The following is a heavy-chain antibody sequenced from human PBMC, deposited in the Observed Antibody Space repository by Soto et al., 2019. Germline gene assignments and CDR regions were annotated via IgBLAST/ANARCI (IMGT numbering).Heavy chain of an antibody. J-gene: IGHJ6*02. CDR2: IIPIFGTA. V-gene: IGHV1-69*13. D-gene: IGHD2-2*01. CDR3: ARETYCSSTSCSLDSYYYYGMDV. CDR1: GGTFSSCA. Sequence: GASVKVSCKASGGTFSSCAISWVRQAPGQGLEWMGGIIPIFGTANYAQKFQGRVTITADESTSTAYMELSSLRSEDTAVYYCARETYCSSTSCSLDSYYYYGMDVWGQGTTVTVS.